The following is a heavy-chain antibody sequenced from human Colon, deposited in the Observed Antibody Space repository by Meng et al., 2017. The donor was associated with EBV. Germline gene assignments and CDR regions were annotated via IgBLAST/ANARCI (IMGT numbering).Heavy chain of an antibody. Sequence: VPLLEVWAEVTDPTASVKGACNGTGYTFSSDGKNSVRQGTGLGLEWNGWMNPNSATTGCGVNLQVRNTMTRNISKSTAYMDVGRVRYEYTAVYYGATGVADFEYWGHGTLVTVSS. CDR1: GYTFSSDG. D-gene: IGHD6-19*01. V-gene: IGHV1-8*01. J-gene: IGHJ4*01. CDR3: ATGVADFEY. CDR2: MNPNSATT.